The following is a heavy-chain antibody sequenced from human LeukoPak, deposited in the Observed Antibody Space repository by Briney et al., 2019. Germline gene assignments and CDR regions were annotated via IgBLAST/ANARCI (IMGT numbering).Heavy chain of an antibody. CDR2: ISSSSGYI. D-gene: IGHD6-19*01. J-gene: IGHJ4*02. V-gene: IGHV3-21*01. CDR1: GFTFSSYS. CDR3: ARDIAVAGTGPDY. Sequence: GGSLRLSCEASGFTFSSYSINWVRQAPGKGLEWVSSISSSSGYIFYADSVRGRFTISRDNAKNSLYLQMNSLRPEDTAVYYCARDIAVAGTGPDYWGQGTLVTVSS.